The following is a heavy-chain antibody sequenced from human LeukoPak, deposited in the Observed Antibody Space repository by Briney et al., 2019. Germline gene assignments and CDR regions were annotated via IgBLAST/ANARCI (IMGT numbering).Heavy chain of an antibody. CDR3: AKDKVSSSWYYFDY. J-gene: IGHJ4*02. CDR2: ISGSGGST. V-gene: IGHV3-23*01. D-gene: IGHD6-13*01. Sequence: GGSLRLSCAASGFTFSSYAMSWVRQAPGKGLEWVSEISGSGGSTYYADSVKGRFTISRDNSKNTLYLQMNSLRAEDTAVYYCAKDKVSSSWYYFDYLGQGTLVTVSS. CDR1: GFTFSSYA.